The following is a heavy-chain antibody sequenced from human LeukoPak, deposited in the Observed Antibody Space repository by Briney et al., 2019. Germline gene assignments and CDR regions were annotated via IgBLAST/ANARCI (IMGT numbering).Heavy chain of an antibody. J-gene: IGHJ6*03. Sequence: SETLSLTCTVSGGSISSSSYYWGWIRQPPGKGLEWIGSIYYSGSTYYNPSLKSRVTISVDTSKNQFSLKLSSVTAADTAVYYCARIIVVVPAAYYYYYMDVWGKGTTVTVSS. CDR3: ARIIVVVPAAYYYYYMDV. CDR1: GGSISSSSYY. V-gene: IGHV4-39*07. D-gene: IGHD2-2*01. CDR2: IYYSGST.